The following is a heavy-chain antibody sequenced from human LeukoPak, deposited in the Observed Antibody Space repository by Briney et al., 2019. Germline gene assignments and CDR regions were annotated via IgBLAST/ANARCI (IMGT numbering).Heavy chain of an antibody. V-gene: IGHV4-59*08. D-gene: IGHD1-26*01. CDR3: ARLGGATSPFGY. J-gene: IGHJ4*02. Sequence: SETLSLTCTVSGGSISSYYWSWIRQPPGKGLEWIGYIYYTGNTNYNPSLKSRVTISVDASKNQFSLNLSSVTAADTAIYYCARLGGATSPFGYWGQGTLVTVSS. CDR1: GGSISSYY. CDR2: IYYTGNT.